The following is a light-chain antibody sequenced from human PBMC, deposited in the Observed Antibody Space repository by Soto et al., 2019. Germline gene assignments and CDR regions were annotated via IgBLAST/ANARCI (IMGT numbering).Light chain of an antibody. V-gene: IGLV1-51*01. CDR1: SSNLGKNY. CDR3: GTWDTSLRAFV. Sequence: QAVVTQPPSVSATPGQKVTISCSGSSSNLGKNYVSWYQQLPGTAPKLLIYDNVYRPSGIPDRFAGSKSGTSATLGITGLQTEDEGDYYCGTWDTSLRAFVFGTGTKVTVL. CDR2: DNV. J-gene: IGLJ1*01.